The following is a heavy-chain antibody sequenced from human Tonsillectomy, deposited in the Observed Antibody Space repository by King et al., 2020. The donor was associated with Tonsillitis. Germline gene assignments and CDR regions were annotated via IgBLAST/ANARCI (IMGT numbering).Heavy chain of an antibody. CDR3: GRDMAYDLWSGPNYYYYGMDV. D-gene: IGHD3-3*01. J-gene: IGHJ6*02. Sequence: QLVQSGAEVKKTGASVKVSCKASGYTFTGYYMHWVRQAPGQGLEWMGWINPNSGGTNYAQKFQGRVTMTRDTSISTVYMELSRLTSDDTAVYYCGRDMAYDLWSGPNYYYYGMDVWGQGTTVTVSS. CDR1: GYTFTGYY. V-gene: IGHV1-2*02. CDR2: INPNSGGT.